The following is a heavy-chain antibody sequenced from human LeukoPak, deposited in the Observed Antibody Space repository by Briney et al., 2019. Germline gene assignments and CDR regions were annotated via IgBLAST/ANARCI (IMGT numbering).Heavy chain of an antibody. Sequence: SETLSLTCTVSGGSISSYYWSWIRQPPGKGLEWIGYIYYSGSTNYNPSLKSRVTMSVDTSKNQFSLKLSSVTAADTAVYYCARDSSRGYYYYMDVWGKGTTVTVSS. V-gene: IGHV4-59*12. J-gene: IGHJ6*03. CDR1: GGSISSYY. CDR2: IYYSGST. CDR3: ARDSSRGYYYYMDV. D-gene: IGHD6-13*01.